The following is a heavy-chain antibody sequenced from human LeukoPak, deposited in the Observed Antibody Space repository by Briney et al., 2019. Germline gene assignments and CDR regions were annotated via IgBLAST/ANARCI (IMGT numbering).Heavy chain of an antibody. Sequence: GGSLRLSCVASGFTFSNSWMSWVRQAPGKGLEWVAHIQQGSFEKYYVDSVEGRFIISRDNSRNMVYLQMNSLRPEDTAVYYCARDHPEYYDRSVNYYSGDYWGQGTLVTVSS. CDR3: ARDHPEYYDRSVNYYSGDY. CDR2: IQQGSFEK. CDR1: GFTFSNSW. V-gene: IGHV3-7*01. J-gene: IGHJ4*02. D-gene: IGHD3-22*01.